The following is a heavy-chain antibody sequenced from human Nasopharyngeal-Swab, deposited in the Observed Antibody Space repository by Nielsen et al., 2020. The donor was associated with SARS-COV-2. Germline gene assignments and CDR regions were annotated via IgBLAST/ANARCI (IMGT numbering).Heavy chain of an antibody. V-gene: IGHV1-46*01. J-gene: IGHJ4*02. D-gene: IGHD2-21*02. Sequence: ASVKVSCKASGYTFTSYYMHWVRQAPGQGLEWMGIINPSGGSTSYAQKFRGRVTMTRDTSTSTVYMELSSLRSEDTAVYYCARGPLADCGGDCSNPYYFDYWGQGTLVTVSS. CDR3: ARGPLADCGGDCSNPYYFDY. CDR1: GYTFTSYY. CDR2: INPSGGST.